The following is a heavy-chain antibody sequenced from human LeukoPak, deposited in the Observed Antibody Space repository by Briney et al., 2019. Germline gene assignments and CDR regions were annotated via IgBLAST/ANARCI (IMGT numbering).Heavy chain of an antibody. V-gene: IGHV4-4*07. CDR1: GGSISSYY. CDR2: IYTSGST. CDR3: AREYCSSTSCYTYYYYYMDV. D-gene: IGHD2-2*02. Sequence: SETLSLTCTVSGGSISSYYWSWIRQPAGKGLEWIGRIYTSGSTNYNPSPKSRVTMSVDTSKNQFSLKLSSVTAADTAVYYCAREYCSSTSCYTYYYYYMDVWGKGTTVTVSS. J-gene: IGHJ6*03.